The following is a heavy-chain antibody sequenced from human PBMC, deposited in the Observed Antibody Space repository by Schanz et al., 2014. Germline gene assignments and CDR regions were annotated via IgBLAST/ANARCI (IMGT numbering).Heavy chain of an antibody. J-gene: IGHJ4*02. CDR1: GFTFSRHA. V-gene: IGHV3-30*09. CDR3: AGDWASGRYYSDY. Sequence: QVQLVESGGGVVRPGRSLRLSCAASGFTFSRHAMHWVRQAAGKGLEWVAAITYDGSNKYYAESVKGRFAISRDNSKDTLYLQMHSLRTEDTAVYYCAGDWASGRYYSDYWGQGTLVTVSS. D-gene: IGHD1-26*01. CDR2: ITYDGSNK.